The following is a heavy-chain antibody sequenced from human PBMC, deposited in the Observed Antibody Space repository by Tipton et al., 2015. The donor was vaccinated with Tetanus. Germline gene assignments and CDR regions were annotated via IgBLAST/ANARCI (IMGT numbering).Heavy chain of an antibody. D-gene: IGHD6-19*01. CDR3: ARDFRGNGDGWYWDY. CDR1: GVSVMSGDYF. CDR2: TQFSGGT. J-gene: IGHJ4*02. Sequence: LRLSCTVSGVSVMSGDYFWSWVRHLPGKGLEAIGNTQFSGGTYYDPSLKSRATISIDMSKNQFSLKLTSVTAADTAVYFCARDFRGNGDGWYWDYWGQGTLVTVSS. V-gene: IGHV4-31*02.